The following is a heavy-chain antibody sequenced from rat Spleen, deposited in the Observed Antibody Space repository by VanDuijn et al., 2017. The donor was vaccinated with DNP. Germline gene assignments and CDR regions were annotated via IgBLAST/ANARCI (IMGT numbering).Heavy chain of an antibody. CDR1: GFSLTSYT. V-gene: IGHV2-6*01. J-gene: IGHJ2*01. Sequence: QVQLKESGPGLVQPSQTLSLTCTVSGFSLTSYTVSWVRQPPGKGLEWIAAISSGGTSYYNSALKSRLSISRDTSKSQIFLRMNSLQTEDTAMYFCTSGDYFDYWGQGVMVTVSS. CDR3: TSGDYFDY. CDR2: ISSGGTS.